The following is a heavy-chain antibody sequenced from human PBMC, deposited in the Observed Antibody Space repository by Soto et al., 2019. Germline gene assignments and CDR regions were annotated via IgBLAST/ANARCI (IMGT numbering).Heavy chain of an antibody. D-gene: IGHD3-9*01. V-gene: IGHV4-59*12. CDR3: ARGRGEGDILTGSDPYYFDY. J-gene: IGHJ4*02. CDR1: GGSISSYY. Sequence: LSLTCTVSGGSISSYYWSWIRQPPGKGLEWIGYIYHSGSTNSNPSLQSRVTISVDTSKNQFSLKLSSVTAADTAVYYCARGRGEGDILTGSDPYYFDYWGQGTLVTVSS. CDR2: IYHSGST.